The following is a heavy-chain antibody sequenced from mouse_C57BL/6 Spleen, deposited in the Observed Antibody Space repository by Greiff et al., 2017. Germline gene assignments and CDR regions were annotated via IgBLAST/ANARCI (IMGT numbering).Heavy chain of an antibody. Sequence: VQLQQSGPELVKPGASVQISCKASGYAFSSSWMNWVKQRPGKGLEWIGRIYPGDGDTNYNGKFKGKATLTADKSSSTAYMQLSSLTSEDSAVYFCARSGGNGGFAYWGQGTLVTVSA. V-gene: IGHV1-82*01. CDR1: GYAFSSSW. CDR2: IYPGDGDT. D-gene: IGHD3-1*01. CDR3: ARSGGNGGFAY. J-gene: IGHJ3*01.